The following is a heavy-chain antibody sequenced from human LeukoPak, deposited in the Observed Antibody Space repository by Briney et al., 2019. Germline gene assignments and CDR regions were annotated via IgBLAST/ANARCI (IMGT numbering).Heavy chain of an antibody. V-gene: IGHV1-2*02. Sequence: GASVKVSCKVSGYTVTELSMHWVRQSPGKGLEWMGWINPNSGGTNYAQKFQGRVTMTRDMSTSTVYMELSSLRSEDTAVYYCARDRVLRWELQYYFDYWGQGTLVTVSS. CDR1: GYTVTELS. CDR2: INPNSGGT. J-gene: IGHJ4*02. D-gene: IGHD1-26*01. CDR3: ARDRVLRWELQYYFDY.